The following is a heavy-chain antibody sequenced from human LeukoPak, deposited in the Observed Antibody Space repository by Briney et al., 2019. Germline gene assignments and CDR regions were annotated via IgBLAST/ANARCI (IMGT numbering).Heavy chain of an antibody. CDR2: IYSSGST. D-gene: IGHD3-10*01. V-gene: IGHV4-59*08. Sequence: NPSETLSLTCTVSGGSISSYYWNWVRQPPGKGLEWIGNIYSSGSTDYNPSLKSRVTISLDTSKNQFSLKLSSVTAADTAVYYCARNDGFRGLFFDYWGQGTLVTVSS. CDR3: ARNDGFRGLFFDY. CDR1: GGSISSYY. J-gene: IGHJ4*02.